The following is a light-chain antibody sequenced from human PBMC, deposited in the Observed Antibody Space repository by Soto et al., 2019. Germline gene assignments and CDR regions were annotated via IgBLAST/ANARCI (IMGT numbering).Light chain of an antibody. Sequence: EIVMTQSPATLSVSPGERATLSCRASQSVSGNLAWYQQKPGQAPRLLIYGASTRATGIPARFSGSGSGTEFTLTISSLQSEDFGVYYCQQYNNWLRTFGQGTKVEIK. CDR2: GAS. CDR1: QSVSGN. J-gene: IGKJ1*01. CDR3: QQYNNWLRT. V-gene: IGKV3-15*01.